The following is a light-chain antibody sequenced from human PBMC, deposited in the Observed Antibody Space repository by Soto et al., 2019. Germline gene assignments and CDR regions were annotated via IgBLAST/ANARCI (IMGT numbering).Light chain of an antibody. J-gene: IGKJ2*01. V-gene: IGKV3-11*01. CDR1: QSVSSY. Sequence: EIVLTQSPATLSLSPGERATLSCRASQSVSSYLAWYQQKPGHAPRLLIYDASSRATGIPARFSGSGSGTDFTLTISSLEPEDFAVYYCQQRGYTFGQGTKLEIK. CDR2: DAS. CDR3: QQRGYT.